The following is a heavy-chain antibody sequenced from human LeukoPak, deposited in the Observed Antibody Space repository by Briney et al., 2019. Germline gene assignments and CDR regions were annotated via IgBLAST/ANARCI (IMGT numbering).Heavy chain of an antibody. V-gene: IGHV3-30-3*01. CDR1: GFTFSSYA. J-gene: IGHJ3*02. D-gene: IGHD5-18*01. CDR2: ISYDGSNK. CDR3: ARDLANTAMRTHAFDI. Sequence: GRSLRLSCAASGFTFSSYAMHWARQAPGKGLEWVAVISYDGSNKYYADSVEGRFTISRDNAKNSLYLQMNSLRAEDTAVYYCARDLANTAMRTHAFDIWGQGTMVTVSS.